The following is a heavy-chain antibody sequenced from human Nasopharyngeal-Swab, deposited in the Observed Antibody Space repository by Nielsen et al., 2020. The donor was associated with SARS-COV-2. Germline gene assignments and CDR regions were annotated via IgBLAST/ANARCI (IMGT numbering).Heavy chain of an antibody. V-gene: IGHV3-30*18. CDR2: ISYDGSNK. D-gene: IGHD3-9*01. Sequence: GGTLTLSCAASGFTFSSDGMHWVRQDPCKGLEWVAVISYDGSNKYYADSVKGRFTISRDNSKNTLYLQMHSLRAEDTAVYYCAKDGVPGDDILTGYPAYWGQGTLVTVSS. J-gene: IGHJ4*02. CDR3: AKDGVPGDDILTGYPAY. CDR1: GFTFSSDG.